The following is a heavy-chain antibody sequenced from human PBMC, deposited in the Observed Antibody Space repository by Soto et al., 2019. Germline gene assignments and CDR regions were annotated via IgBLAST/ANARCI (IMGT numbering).Heavy chain of an antibody. D-gene: IGHD5-12*01. CDR2: IYYSGST. J-gene: IGHJ4*02. CDR3: ATSVEMATSPAY. V-gene: IGHV4-31*03. Sequence: PSETLSLSCPVAGGSISGGRYYCRWIRPHPGKGLEWIGFIYYSGSTYYNPSLKSRVTISIDTSKNQFSLKLTSVTAADTAVYYCATSVEMATSPAYWGQGTLVTVSS. CDR1: GGSISGGRYY.